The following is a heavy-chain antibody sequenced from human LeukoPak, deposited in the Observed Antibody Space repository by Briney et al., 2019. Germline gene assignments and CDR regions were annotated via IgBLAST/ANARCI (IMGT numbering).Heavy chain of an antibody. Sequence: SQTLSLTCAVSGGSVSSGSYYWSWIRQPPGKGLEWIGYIYYSGSTNYNPSLKSRVTISVDTSKNQFSLKLSSVTAADTAVYYCARDSAERGYSYGHRIDYWGQGTLVTVSS. CDR2: IYYSGST. J-gene: IGHJ4*02. V-gene: IGHV4-61*01. D-gene: IGHD5-18*01. CDR1: GGSVSSGSYY. CDR3: ARDSAERGYSYGHRIDY.